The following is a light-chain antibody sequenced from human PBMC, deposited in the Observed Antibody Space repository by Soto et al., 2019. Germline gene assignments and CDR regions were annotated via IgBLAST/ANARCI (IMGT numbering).Light chain of an antibody. J-gene: IGKJ1*01. CDR3: QKFNKWPWT. CDR2: GAS. CDR1: QSVGSN. V-gene: IGKV3-15*01. Sequence: EIILTQSPVTLSVSPGERATLSCRASQSVGSNLAWYQQKPGQAPRLLIYGASTRATGVPPRFSGSRSGTEFTLTISSLQSEDFAVYYCQKFNKWPWTFGQGTKVEIK.